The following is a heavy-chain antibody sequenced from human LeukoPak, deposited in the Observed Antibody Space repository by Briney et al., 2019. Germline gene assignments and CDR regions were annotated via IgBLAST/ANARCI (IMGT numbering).Heavy chain of an antibody. D-gene: IGHD5-24*01. V-gene: IGHV3-53*01. CDR1: GFTVSSNY. CDR2: IYSGGST. J-gene: IGHJ4*02. CDR3: AKSGYNRFDY. Sequence: GGSLRLSCAASGFTVSSNYMSWVRQAPGKGLEWVSVIYSGGSTYYADSVKGRFTISKDNSKNTLYLQMNSLRAEDTAVYYCAKSGYNRFDYWGQGTLLTVSS.